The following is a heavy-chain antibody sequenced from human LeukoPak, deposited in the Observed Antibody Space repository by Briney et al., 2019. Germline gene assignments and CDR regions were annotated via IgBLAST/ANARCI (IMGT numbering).Heavy chain of an antibody. CDR1: GFTFDDYG. CDR2: INWNGGST. D-gene: IGHD3-3*02. V-gene: IGHV3-20*04. CDR3: AKELSLDFDY. Sequence: GGSLRLSCTVSGFTFDDYGMNWVRQAPGKGLEWVSGINWNGGSTGYADSVKGRFTISRDNAKNSLYLQMNSLRAEDTAVYYCAKELSLDFDYWGQGTLVTVSS. J-gene: IGHJ4*02.